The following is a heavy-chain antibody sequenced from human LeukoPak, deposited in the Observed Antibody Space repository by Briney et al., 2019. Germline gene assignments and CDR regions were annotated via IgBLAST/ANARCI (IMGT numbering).Heavy chain of an antibody. CDR3: ARGAAAAGAGFDY. Sequence: ASVKVSCKASGYTFTGYYMHWVRQAPGQGLERMGWINPNSGGTNYAQKFQGRVTMTRDTSISTAYMELSRLRPDDTAVYYCARGAAAAGAGFDYWGQGTLVTVSS. J-gene: IGHJ4*02. CDR2: INPNSGGT. V-gene: IGHV1-2*02. CDR1: GYTFTGYY. D-gene: IGHD6-13*01.